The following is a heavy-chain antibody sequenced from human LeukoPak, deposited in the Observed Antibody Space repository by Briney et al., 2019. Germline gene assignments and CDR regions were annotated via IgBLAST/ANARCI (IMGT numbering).Heavy chain of an antibody. J-gene: IGHJ4*02. Sequence: GGSLRLSCAASGFTFSSYAMSWVRQAPGKGLEWVSAISGSGGSTYYADSVKGRFTISRDNSKNTLYLQMNSLRAEDTAVYYCAKDLAITMVRGVIIYFDYWGQGTLVTVSS. V-gene: IGHV3-23*01. CDR1: GFTFSSYA. CDR2: ISGSGGST. D-gene: IGHD3-10*01. CDR3: AKDLAITMVRGVIIYFDY.